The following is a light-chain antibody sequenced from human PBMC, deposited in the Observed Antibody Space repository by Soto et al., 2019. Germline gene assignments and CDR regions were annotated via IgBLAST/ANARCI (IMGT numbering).Light chain of an antibody. CDR2: WAS. CDR1: QXVLYSSNNKNY. CDR3: QQYYSTPIT. V-gene: IGKV4-1*01. Sequence: DIVMTHSPDSLAVSLVERAAINXXSSQXVLYSSNNKNYLAWYQQKPGQPPKXXIYWASTRESGVPDRFSGSGSGTDFTLTISSLQAEDVAVYYCQQYYSTPITFGQGTRLEIK. J-gene: IGKJ5*01.